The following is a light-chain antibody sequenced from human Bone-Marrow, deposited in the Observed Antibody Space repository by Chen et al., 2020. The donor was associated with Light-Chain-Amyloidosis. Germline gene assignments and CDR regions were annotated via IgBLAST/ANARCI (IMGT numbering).Light chain of an antibody. Sequence: NFMLTQPHSVSESPGKTVIISCTRSSGSIATNYVQWYQQRPGSSPTTVIYEDDQRPSAVPDRFSGSIDRSSNSASLTISGLKTEDKADYYCPSYKSSSQGVFGGGTKLTVL. CDR1: SGSIATNY. J-gene: IGLJ3*02. CDR2: EDD. V-gene: IGLV6-57*01. CDR3: PSYKSSSQGV.